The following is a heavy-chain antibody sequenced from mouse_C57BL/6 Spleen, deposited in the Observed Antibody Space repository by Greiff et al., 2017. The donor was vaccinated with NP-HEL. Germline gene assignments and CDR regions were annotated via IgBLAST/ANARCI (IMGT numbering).Heavy chain of an antibody. CDR1: GYTFTSYW. CDR2: IHPNSGST. V-gene: IGHV1-64*01. Sequence: QVQLQQPGAELVKPGASVKLSCKASGYTFTSYWMHWVKQRPGQGLEWIGMIHPNSGSTNYNEKFKSKATLTVDKSSSTAYMQLSSLTSEDSAVYYCARVGDYDGFAYWGQGTLVTVSA. CDR3: ARVGDYDGFAY. D-gene: IGHD2-4*01. J-gene: IGHJ3*01.